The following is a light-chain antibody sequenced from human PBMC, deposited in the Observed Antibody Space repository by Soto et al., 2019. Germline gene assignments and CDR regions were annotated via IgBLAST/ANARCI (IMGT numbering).Light chain of an antibody. Sequence: DIQMTQSPSTLSASVGDRVTITCRASQRFSSWLAWYQQKPGKAPKLLIYDVSSLHFGVPSRFSGSGSGTEFTLTISSLQPDDFATYYCQQYNSYWTFGHGTKVDIK. CDR1: QRFSSW. CDR2: DVS. CDR3: QQYNSYWT. J-gene: IGKJ1*01. V-gene: IGKV1-5*01.